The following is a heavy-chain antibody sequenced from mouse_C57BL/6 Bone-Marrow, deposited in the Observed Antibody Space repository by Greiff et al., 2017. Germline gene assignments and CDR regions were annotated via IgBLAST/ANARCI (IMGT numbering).Heavy chain of an antibody. D-gene: IGHD1-1*01. Sequence: EVMLVESGAELVKPGASVKLSCTASGFNIKDYYIHWVKQRTEQGLEWIGRIDPEDGETKYAPKFKDKATITADTSSNTAYLQLSSLTSEDTAVYYCTRSLIYYGTNYWGQGTTLTVSS. V-gene: IGHV14-2*01. CDR3: TRSLIYYGTNY. CDR1: GFNIKDYY. CDR2: IDPEDGET. J-gene: IGHJ2*01.